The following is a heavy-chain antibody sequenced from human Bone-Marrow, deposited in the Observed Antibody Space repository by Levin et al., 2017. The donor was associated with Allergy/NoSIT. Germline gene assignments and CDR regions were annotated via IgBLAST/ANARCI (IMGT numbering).Heavy chain of an antibody. CDR3: AREKGGTRGWYTVDY. J-gene: IGHJ4*02. CDR2: ITASGHKT. D-gene: IGHD6-19*01. Sequence: GGSLRLSCAASGFTFSDYAITWVRQAPGKGLAWVSAITASGHKTYYTNSAEGRFTVSRDNAGKTVYLQMNSLTGDDTAVYYCAREKGGTRGWYTVDYWGQGALVIVSP. CDR1: GFTFSDYA. V-gene: IGHV3-23*01.